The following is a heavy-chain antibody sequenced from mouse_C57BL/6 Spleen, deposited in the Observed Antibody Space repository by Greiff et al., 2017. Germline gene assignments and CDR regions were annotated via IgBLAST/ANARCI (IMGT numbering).Heavy chain of an antibody. D-gene: IGHD3-2*02. CDR2: IYPRSGNT. CDR1: GYTFTSYG. CDR3: ARGTAQATLASYFDY. J-gene: IGHJ2*01. V-gene: IGHV1-81*01. Sequence: VQLQQSGAELARPGASVKLSCKASGYTFTSYGISWVKQRTGQGLEWIGEIYPRSGNTYYNEKFKGKATLTADKSSSTAYMELRSLTSEDSAVYFGARGTAQATLASYFDYWGQGTTLTVSS.